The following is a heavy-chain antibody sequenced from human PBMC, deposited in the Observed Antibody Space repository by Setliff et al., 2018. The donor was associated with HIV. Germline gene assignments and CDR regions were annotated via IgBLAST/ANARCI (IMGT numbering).Heavy chain of an antibody. Sequence: SETLSLTCTVSGDSISSSTFYWGWIRQPPGKGLEWIGEINHSGSTKYNPSLKTRVTISVDGSKNQFSLKLKSVTAADTAVYYCARWHPPYGFWEEDYWGQGTLVTVS. J-gene: IGHJ4*02. CDR3: ARWHPPYGFWEEDY. CDR2: INHSGST. CDR1: GDSISSSTFY. D-gene: IGHD3-10*01. V-gene: IGHV4-39*01.